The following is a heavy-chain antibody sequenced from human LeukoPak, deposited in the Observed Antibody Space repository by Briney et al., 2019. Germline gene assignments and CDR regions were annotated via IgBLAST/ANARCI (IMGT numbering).Heavy chain of an antibody. J-gene: IGHJ6*02. Sequence: ASVKVSCKASGYTFTSYDINWVRQATGQGLEWMGWMNPNSGNTGYAQKFQGRVTMTRNTSISKAYMELSSLRSEDTAVYYCARGTDSNSPVGMDVWGQGTTVTVSS. CDR1: GYTFTSYD. CDR2: MNPNSGNT. CDR3: ARGTDSNSPVGMDV. D-gene: IGHD1-7*01. V-gene: IGHV1-8*01.